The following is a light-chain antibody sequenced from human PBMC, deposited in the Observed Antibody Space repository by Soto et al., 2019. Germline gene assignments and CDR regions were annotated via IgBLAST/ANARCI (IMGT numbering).Light chain of an antibody. V-gene: IGKV3-15*01. CDR3: QQYYNWPRT. Sequence: EIVMTQSPATLSVSPGERATLSCRASQSITSNLAWYQQRPGQAPRLLIYAASTRATGLPARFSGSGSGTEFTLTISSLQSEDFAVYYCQQYYNWPRTFGQGTKVEIK. CDR2: AAS. J-gene: IGKJ1*01. CDR1: QSITSN.